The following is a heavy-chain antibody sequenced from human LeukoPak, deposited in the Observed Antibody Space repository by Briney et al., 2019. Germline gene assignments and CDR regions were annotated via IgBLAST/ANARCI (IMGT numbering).Heavy chain of an antibody. CDR3: ARELYGDYSNWFDP. V-gene: IGHV3-33*01. Sequence: GWSLRLSCAASGFTFSSDGMHWVRQAPGKGLEWVAVIWYDGSNKYYADSVKGRFTIPRDNSKNTLYLQMNSLRAEDTAVYYCARELYGDYSNWFDPWGQGTLVTVSS. D-gene: IGHD4-17*01. J-gene: IGHJ5*02. CDR2: IWYDGSNK. CDR1: GFTFSSDG.